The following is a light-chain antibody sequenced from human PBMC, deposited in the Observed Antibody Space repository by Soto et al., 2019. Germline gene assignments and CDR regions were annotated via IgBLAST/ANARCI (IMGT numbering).Light chain of an antibody. Sequence: EFVLTQSPGTLSLSPGERATLSCRASQSVHNNVAWYQQKPGQAPRLLIDGASSRATGVPDRFSGTGSGTDFTLTISRLEPEDFAVFYCQQYGNSPITFGQGTRLEIK. CDR1: QSVHNN. CDR3: QQYGNSPIT. J-gene: IGKJ5*01. CDR2: GAS. V-gene: IGKV3-20*01.